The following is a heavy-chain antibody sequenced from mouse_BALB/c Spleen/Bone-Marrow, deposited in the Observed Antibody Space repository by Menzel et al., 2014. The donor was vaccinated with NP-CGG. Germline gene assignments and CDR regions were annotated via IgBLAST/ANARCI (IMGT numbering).Heavy chain of an antibody. V-gene: IGHV5-17*02. J-gene: IGHJ4*01. Sequence: EVKLVESGGGLVQPGGSRKLSCAASGFTFSSFGMHWVRQAPEKGLGWVAYISTGSSTIYYADTVKGRFTISRDNPKNTLFLQMTRLRSEDTAMYYCARAEGAMDYGGQGTSVTVSS. CDR1: GFTFSSFG. CDR2: ISTGSSTI. CDR3: ARAEGAMDY.